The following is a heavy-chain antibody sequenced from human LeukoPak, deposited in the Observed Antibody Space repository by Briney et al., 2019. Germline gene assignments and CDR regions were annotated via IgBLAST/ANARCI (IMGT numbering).Heavy chain of an antibody. V-gene: IGHV1-18*01. CDR1: GYTFTCCA. J-gene: IGHJ5*02. Sequence: ASVKVSCKASGYTFTCCAISWVRQAPGQGLEWMGWISAYNGNTNYAQKLQGRVTMTTDTSTSTAYMELRSLRSDDTAVYYCARDWEYSSGWGYWFDPWGQGTLVTVSS. D-gene: IGHD6-19*01. CDR3: ARDWEYSSGWGYWFDP. CDR2: ISAYNGNT.